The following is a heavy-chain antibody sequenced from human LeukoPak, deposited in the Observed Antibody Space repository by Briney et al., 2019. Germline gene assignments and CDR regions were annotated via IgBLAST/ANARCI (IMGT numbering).Heavy chain of an antibody. Sequence: SETLSLTCAVSGGSIGSSNWWSWVRQPPGKGLEWIGEIYHSGSTNYNPSLKSRVTISVDKSKNQFSLKLSSVTAADTAVYYCARVGIAAAHDAFDIWGQGTMVTVSS. CDR1: GGSIGSSNW. D-gene: IGHD6-13*01. CDR2: IYHSGST. V-gene: IGHV4-4*02. CDR3: ARVGIAAAHDAFDI. J-gene: IGHJ3*02.